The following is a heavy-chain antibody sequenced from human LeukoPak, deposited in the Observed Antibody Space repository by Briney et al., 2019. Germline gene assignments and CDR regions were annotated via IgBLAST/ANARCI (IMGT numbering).Heavy chain of an antibody. CDR1: GGSFSGYY. CDR2: INHSGST. CDR3: ARSRYRPRLYFDY. V-gene: IGHV4-34*01. Sequence: PSETLSLTCAVYGGSFSGYYWSWIRQPPGKGLEWIGEINHSGSTNYNPSLKSRVTISVDTSKNQFSLKLSSVTAADTAVYYCARSRYRPRLYFDYWGQGTLVTVSS. J-gene: IGHJ4*02. D-gene: IGHD4-11*01.